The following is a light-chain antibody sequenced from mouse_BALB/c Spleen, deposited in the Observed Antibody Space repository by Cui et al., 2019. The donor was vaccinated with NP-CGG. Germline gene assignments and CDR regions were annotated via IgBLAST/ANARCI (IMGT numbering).Light chain of an antibody. CDR1: TGVVTTSNY. CDR3: ALWYSNHWV. CDR2: GTN. Sequence: QAVVTQDSALTTSPGETVTLTCRSSTGVVTTSNYANWVQEKPDHLFTGLIGGTNNRVPGVPARFSGSLIGDKAALTITGAQTEDETIYFCALWYSNHWVFGGGTKLTVL. J-gene: IGLJ1*01. V-gene: IGLV1*01.